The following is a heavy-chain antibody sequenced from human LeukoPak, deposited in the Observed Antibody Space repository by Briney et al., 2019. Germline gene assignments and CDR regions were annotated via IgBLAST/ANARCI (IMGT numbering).Heavy chain of an antibody. CDR3: ARRAGYSSSWYEAFGMDV. CDR2: IYHSGST. Sequence: PSETLSLTCAVSGGSISSSNWWSWVRQPPGKGLEWIGEIYHSGSTNYNPSLKSRVTISVDKSKNQFSLKLSSVTAADTAVYYCARRAGYSSSWYEAFGMDVWGQGTTVTVSS. D-gene: IGHD6-13*01. CDR1: GGSISSSNW. J-gene: IGHJ6*02. V-gene: IGHV4-4*02.